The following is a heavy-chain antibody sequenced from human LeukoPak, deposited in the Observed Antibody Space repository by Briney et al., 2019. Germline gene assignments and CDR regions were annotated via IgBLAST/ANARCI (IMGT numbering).Heavy chain of an antibody. CDR2: IYTSGST. D-gene: IGHD3-22*01. V-gene: IGHV4-4*07. Sequence: ASETLSLTCTVSGGSISSYYWSWIRQPAGKGLEWIGRIYTSGSTNYNPSLKSRVTMSVDTSKNQLSLKLGSVTAADTAVYYCARGLSYYDSSGYYSVSHAFDIWGQGTMVTVSS. CDR1: GGSISSYY. J-gene: IGHJ3*02. CDR3: ARGLSYYDSSGYYSVSHAFDI.